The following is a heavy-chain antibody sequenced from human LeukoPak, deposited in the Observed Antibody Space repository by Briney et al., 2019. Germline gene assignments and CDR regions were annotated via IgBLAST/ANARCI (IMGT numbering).Heavy chain of an antibody. D-gene: IGHD5-18*01. CDR2: IYYSGST. Sequence: SETLSLTCTVSGGSISSYYWSWIRQPPGKGLEWIGYIYYSGSTNYNPSLKRRVTISVDTSKNQFSLKLSSVTAADTAVYYCARVDTASDAVDVWGQGAMVTVSS. J-gene: IGHJ3*01. CDR3: ARVDTASDAVDV. V-gene: IGHV4-59*01. CDR1: GGSISSYY.